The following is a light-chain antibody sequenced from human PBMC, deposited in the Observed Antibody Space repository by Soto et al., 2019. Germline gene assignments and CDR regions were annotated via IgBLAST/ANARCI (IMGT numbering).Light chain of an antibody. Sequence: EIVLTQSPVTLSLSPGERATLSCRASQSVSSYLAWYQQKPGQAPRLLIYDASNRATGIPARFSGSGSGTEFTLTISSLQSEDSAVYYCQQYNNWPLTFGGGTKVDIK. V-gene: IGKV3-11*01. CDR1: QSVSSY. CDR3: QQYNNWPLT. J-gene: IGKJ4*01. CDR2: DAS.